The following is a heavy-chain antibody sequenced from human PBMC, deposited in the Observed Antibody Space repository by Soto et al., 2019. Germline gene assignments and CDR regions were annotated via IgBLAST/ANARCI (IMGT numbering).Heavy chain of an antibody. CDR3: ARRYLRQLPRIPFFDY. CDR2: INHSGST. CDR1: GGSFSGYY. V-gene: IGHV4-34*01. Sequence: SETLSLTCAVYGGSFSGYYWSWIRQPPGKGLEWIGEINHSGSTNYNPSLKSRVTISVDTSKNQFSLKLSSVTAADTAVYYCARRYLRQLPRIPFFDYWGQGTLVTVSS. J-gene: IGHJ4*02. D-gene: IGHD6-6*01.